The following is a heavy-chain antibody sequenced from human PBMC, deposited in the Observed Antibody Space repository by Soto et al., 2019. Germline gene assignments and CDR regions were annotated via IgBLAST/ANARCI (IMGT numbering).Heavy chain of an antibody. Sequence: ASVKVSCKASGYTFTTYAMNWVRQAPGQRLEWMGWINAGNGNTKYSQKFQGRVTITSDTSASTAYMELSSLRSEDTAVYYCARNYYDSSGYYSFYFDYWGQGTLVTVSS. CDR2: INAGNGNT. CDR3: ARNYYDSSGYYSFYFDY. CDR1: GYTFTTYA. J-gene: IGHJ4*02. D-gene: IGHD3-22*01. V-gene: IGHV1-3*01.